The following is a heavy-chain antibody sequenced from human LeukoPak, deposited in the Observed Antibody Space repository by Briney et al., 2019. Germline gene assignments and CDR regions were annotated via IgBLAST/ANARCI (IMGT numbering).Heavy chain of an antibody. D-gene: IGHD2-2*02. CDR3: ARDCSSTSCYTTIDY. J-gene: IGHJ4*02. CDR1: GYIFASYG. V-gene: IGHV1-18*01. CDR2: ISAYNGNT. Sequence: ASVKVSCKASGYIFASYGISWVRQAPGQGLEWMGWISAYNGNTNYAQKLQGRVTMTTDTSTSTAYMELRSLRSDDTAVYYCARDCSSTSCYTTIDYWGQGTLVTVSS.